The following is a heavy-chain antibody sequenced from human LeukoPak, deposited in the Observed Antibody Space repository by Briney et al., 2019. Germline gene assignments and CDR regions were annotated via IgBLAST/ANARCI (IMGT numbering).Heavy chain of an antibody. CDR1: GGSISSYY. J-gene: IGHJ4*02. CDR3: ARAPDYYDSSGYYDY. CDR2: IYTSGST. Sequence: SETLSLTCTVSGGSISSYYWSWIRQPAGKGLEWLGRIYTSGSTNYNPSLKSRVTMSVDTSKNQFSLKLSSVTAADTAVYYCARAPDYYDSSGYYDYWGQGTLVTVSS. D-gene: IGHD3-22*01. V-gene: IGHV4-4*07.